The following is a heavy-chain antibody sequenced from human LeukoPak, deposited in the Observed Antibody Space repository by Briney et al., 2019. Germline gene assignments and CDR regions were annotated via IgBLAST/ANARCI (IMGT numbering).Heavy chain of an antibody. Sequence: SETLSPTCTVSGGSISSYYWSWIRQPPGKGLEWIGYIYYSGSTNYNPSLKSRVTISVDTSKNEFSLKLSSVTAADTAVYYCARAPLWFGEFTVDYWGPGTLVTGSS. V-gene: IGHV4-59*01. D-gene: IGHD3-10*01. J-gene: IGHJ4*02. CDR3: ARAPLWFGEFTVDY. CDR2: IYYSGST. CDR1: GGSISSYY.